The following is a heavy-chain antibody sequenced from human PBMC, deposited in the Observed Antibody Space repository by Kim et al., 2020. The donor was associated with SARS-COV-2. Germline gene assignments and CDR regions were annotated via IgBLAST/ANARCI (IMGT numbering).Heavy chain of an antibody. V-gene: IGHV1-18*01. D-gene: IGHD3-22*01. Sequence: ASVKVSCKASGYIFSSYGVTWVRQAPGQGLEWMGWIADYNGNTPYTQKFQGRVTMTTDRAAKTAYMELRSLTSDDTAVYYCARGMYYYDSRGTFDPWGQGTLVIVSS. CDR1: GYIFSSYG. CDR2: IADYNGNT. CDR3: ARGMYYYDSRGTFDP. J-gene: IGHJ5*02.